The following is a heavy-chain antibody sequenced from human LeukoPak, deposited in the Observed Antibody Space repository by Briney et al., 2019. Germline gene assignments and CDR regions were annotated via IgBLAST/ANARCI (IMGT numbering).Heavy chain of an antibody. J-gene: IGHJ4*02. D-gene: IGHD5-18*01. Sequence: GSSVKVSCKASGYTFTGYYIHWVRQAPGQGLEWMGWINPNSGVTNYAQKFQGRVTMTRDTSISTAYMELSRLRSDDTAMYYCASGYSYAYEVDLPDYWGQGTLVTVSS. CDR3: ASGYSYAYEVDLPDY. V-gene: IGHV1-2*02. CDR2: INPNSGVT. CDR1: GYTFTGYY.